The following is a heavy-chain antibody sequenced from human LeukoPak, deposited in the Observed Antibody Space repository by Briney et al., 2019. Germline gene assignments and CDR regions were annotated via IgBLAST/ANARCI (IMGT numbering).Heavy chain of an antibody. Sequence: GGSLRLSCAASGFLFSDYWMDWVRQAPGKGLEWVANIKEDGSEKYYVDSVKGRFTISRDNAKNSLYLQMNNLRAEDTAVYYCSRDLPHCSGGSCYARWFDSWGQGTLVTVSS. CDR2: IKEDGSEK. D-gene: IGHD2-15*01. CDR1: GFLFSDYW. CDR3: SRDLPHCSGGSCYARWFDS. V-gene: IGHV3-7*01. J-gene: IGHJ5*01.